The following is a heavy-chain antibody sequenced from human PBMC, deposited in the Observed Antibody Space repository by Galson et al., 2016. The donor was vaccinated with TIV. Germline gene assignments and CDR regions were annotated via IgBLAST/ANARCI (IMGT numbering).Heavy chain of an antibody. CDR2: IHHSGST. Sequence: SETLSLTCAVSGYSITSASHWGWIRQPPGKGLEWIGSIHHSGSTYYNPSLKSRVTISVDASKNQFSLKLSSVTAADTAMYFCASGRSGATFYYYMDVWGKGTTVTVSS. D-gene: IGHD1-26*01. CDR3: ASGRSGATFYYYMDV. J-gene: IGHJ6*03. V-gene: IGHV4-38-2*01. CDR1: GYSITSASH.